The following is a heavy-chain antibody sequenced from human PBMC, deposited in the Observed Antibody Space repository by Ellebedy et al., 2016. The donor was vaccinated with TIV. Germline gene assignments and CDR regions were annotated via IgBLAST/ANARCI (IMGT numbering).Heavy chain of an antibody. CDR1: GYRFTDYY. D-gene: IGHD5-24*01. V-gene: IGHV1-2*02. Sequence: AASVKVSCKASGYRFTDYYIHWVRQAPGQGLEWMGWINPNSGGTNYRQKFQGRITMTRDTSTSTVYMELSSLRSEDTAVYYCVRDFRGNNWFDPWGQGTLVTVSS. CDR3: VRDFRGNNWFDP. J-gene: IGHJ5*02. CDR2: INPNSGGT.